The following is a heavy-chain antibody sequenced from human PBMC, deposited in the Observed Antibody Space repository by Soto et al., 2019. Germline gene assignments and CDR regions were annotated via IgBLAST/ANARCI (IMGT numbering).Heavy chain of an antibody. CDR1: GYTFTSYA. V-gene: IGHV1-3*05. Sequence: QVQLVQSGAEEKKPGASVKVSCKASGYTFTSYAMHWVRQAPGQRLEWMGWINAGNGNTKYSQKFQGRDTITRDTSASTAYMEQSSLRSEETAVYYCARAEYSSSWYQNWFEPWGQGTLVTVSS. CDR2: INAGNGNT. J-gene: IGHJ5*02. D-gene: IGHD6-13*01. CDR3: ARAEYSSSWYQNWFEP.